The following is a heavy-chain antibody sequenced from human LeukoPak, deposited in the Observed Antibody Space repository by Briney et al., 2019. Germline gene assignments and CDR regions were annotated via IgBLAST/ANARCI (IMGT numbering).Heavy chain of an antibody. CDR2: INSGSSTI. J-gene: IGHJ3*02. CDR1: EFSLRSYS. Sequence: GGSLRLSCGASEFSLRSYSMDWVRQAPGKGLEWVSHINSGSSTIYYADSVKGRFTISRDNARNSLYLHMNSLRAEDTAVYYCARVLLERPGIDSFDMWGQGTMVTVSS. D-gene: IGHD1-1*01. CDR3: ARVLLERPGIDSFDM. V-gene: IGHV3-48*01.